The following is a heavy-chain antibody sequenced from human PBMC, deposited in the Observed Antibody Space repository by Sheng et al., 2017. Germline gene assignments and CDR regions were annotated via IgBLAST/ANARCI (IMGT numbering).Heavy chain of an antibody. Sequence: QVQLVQSGAEVKKPGSSVKVSCKASGGTFSSYAISWVRQAPGQGLEWMGGIIPIFGTANYAQKFQGRVTITADESTSTAYMELSSLRSEDTAVYYCARVTVMAVAEKYYFDYWGQGTLVTVSS. CDR1: GGTFSSYA. D-gene: IGHD6-19*01. V-gene: IGHV1-69*13. J-gene: IGHJ4*02. CDR2: IIPIFGTA. CDR3: ARVTVMAVAEKYYFDY.